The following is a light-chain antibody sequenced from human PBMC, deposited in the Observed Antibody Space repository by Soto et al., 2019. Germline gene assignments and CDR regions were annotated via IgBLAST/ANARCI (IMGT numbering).Light chain of an antibody. CDR2: DAS. V-gene: IGKV1-5*01. J-gene: IGKJ1*01. CDR3: QQYNNFST. Sequence: DIQMTQSPSTLSASVGDRVTITCRASQSISSWLAWYQQKPGKAPKFRIYDASSLESGVPSRFSGSGSGTEFTLTISSLQPYDFATYYCQQYNNFSTFGQGTKVEIK. CDR1: QSISSW.